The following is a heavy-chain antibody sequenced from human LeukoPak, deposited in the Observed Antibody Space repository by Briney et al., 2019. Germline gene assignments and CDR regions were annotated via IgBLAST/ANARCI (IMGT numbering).Heavy chain of an antibody. CDR1: GFIFSAYA. Sequence: GGSLRLSCRGSGFIFSAYAVNWVRQAPGKGLEWVGFIRSKAYGGTMEYAASVKGRFAISRDDSESSAYLHMDSLKTEDTAVYYCTRDLPQYYVEPYFDYWGQGTLVTVSS. V-gene: IGHV3-49*04. J-gene: IGHJ4*02. CDR2: IRSKAYGGTM. CDR3: TRDLPQYYVEPYFDY. D-gene: IGHD3-16*01.